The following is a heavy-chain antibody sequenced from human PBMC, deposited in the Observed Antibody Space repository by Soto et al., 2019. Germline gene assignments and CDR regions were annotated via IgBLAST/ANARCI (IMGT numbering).Heavy chain of an antibody. CDR2: ISGSGGST. J-gene: IGHJ5*02. CDR3: AKDGNPIPYLTGYYRLGWFDP. Sequence: GGSLRLSCAASGFTFSSYAMSWVRQAPGKGLEWVSAISGSGGSTYYADSAKGRFTISRDNSKNTLYLQMNSLRAEDTAVYYCAKDGNPIPYLTGYYRLGWFDPWGQGTLVTVSS. V-gene: IGHV3-23*01. CDR1: GFTFSSYA. D-gene: IGHD3-9*01.